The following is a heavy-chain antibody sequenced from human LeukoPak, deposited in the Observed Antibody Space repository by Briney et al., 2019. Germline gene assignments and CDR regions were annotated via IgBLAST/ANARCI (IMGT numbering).Heavy chain of an antibody. D-gene: IGHD5-24*01. CDR2: IYHSGST. CDR1: GGSISSGGYS. V-gene: IGHV4-30-2*01. Sequence: PSQTLSLTCAVSGGSISSGGYSWSWIRQPPGKGLEWIGYIYHSGSTYYNPSLKSRVTISVDRSKTQFSLKLSSVTAADTAVYYCARGGMTTIPADLNWFDPWGQGTLVTVSS. CDR3: ARGGMTTIPADLNWFDP. J-gene: IGHJ5*02.